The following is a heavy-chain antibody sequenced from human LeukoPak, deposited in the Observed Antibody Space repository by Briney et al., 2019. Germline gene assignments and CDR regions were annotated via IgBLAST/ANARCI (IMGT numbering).Heavy chain of an antibody. CDR3: ARSITVTSPIPIPNLFDY. CDR2: INPNSGGT. Sequence: ASVKVSCKASGYTFTGYYMHWVRQAPGQGLEWMGRINPNSGGTNYAQKFQGRVTMTRDTSISTAYMELSRLRSDDTAVYYCARSITVTSPIPIPNLFDYWGQGTLVTVSS. D-gene: IGHD4-17*01. J-gene: IGHJ4*02. CDR1: GYTFTGYY. V-gene: IGHV1-2*06.